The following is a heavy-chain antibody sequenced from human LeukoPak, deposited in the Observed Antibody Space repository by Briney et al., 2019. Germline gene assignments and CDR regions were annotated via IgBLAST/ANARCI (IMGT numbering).Heavy chain of an antibody. J-gene: IGHJ4*02. CDR1: GGTFSSYA. Sequence: ASVKVSCKASGGTFSSYAISWVRQAPGQGLEWMGGIIPIFGTANYAQKFQGRVTITADKSTSTAYMELSSLRSEDTAVYYCARVSVGATKLAYFDYWGQGTLVTVSS. V-gene: IGHV1-69*06. CDR3: ARVSVGATKLAYFDY. CDR2: IIPIFGTA. D-gene: IGHD1-26*01.